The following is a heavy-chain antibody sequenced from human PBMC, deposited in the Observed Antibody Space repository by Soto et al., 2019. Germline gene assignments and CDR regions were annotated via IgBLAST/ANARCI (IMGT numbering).Heavy chain of an antibody. V-gene: IGHV3-48*01. D-gene: IGHD5-12*01. CDR3: ARGNSGYDYGAFDI. CDR2: ISSSSSTI. J-gene: IGHJ3*02. Sequence: GGSLRLSCGASGFTFSSYSMNWVRQAPGKGLEWVSYISSSSSTIYYADSVKGRFTISRDNAKNSLYLQMNSLRAEDTAVYYCARGNSGYDYGAFDIWGQGTMVTVSS. CDR1: GFTFSSYS.